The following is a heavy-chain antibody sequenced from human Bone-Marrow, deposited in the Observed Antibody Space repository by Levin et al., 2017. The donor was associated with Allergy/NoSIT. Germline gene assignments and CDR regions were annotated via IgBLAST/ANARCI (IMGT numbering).Heavy chain of an antibody. CDR3: TRARGYLTPFDM. CDR2: INPTDGRT. V-gene: IGHV1-46*03. Sequence: ASVKVSCKASGYTFTDYYMHWVRQAPGQGLDWMGIINPTDGRTTYAQKFQGRVTMTRDTSTSTVYMELRSLRSDDTAVYFCTRARGYLTPFDMWGQGTKVSVSS. D-gene: IGHD5-18*01. J-gene: IGHJ3*02. CDR1: GYTFTDYY.